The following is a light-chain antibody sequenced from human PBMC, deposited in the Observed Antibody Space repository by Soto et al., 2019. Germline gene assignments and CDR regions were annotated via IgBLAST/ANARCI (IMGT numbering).Light chain of an antibody. J-gene: IGKJ3*01. Sequence: EIVLTQSPGTLSLSPGERATLSCRASQSVSSSYLAWYQQKPGQAPRLLIYGASIRATGIPDRFSGSESGTDFTLTISRLEPEDFAVYYCQQYGSSPFTFGPGTKVDV. CDR3: QQYGSSPFT. CDR1: QSVSSSY. CDR2: GAS. V-gene: IGKV3-20*01.